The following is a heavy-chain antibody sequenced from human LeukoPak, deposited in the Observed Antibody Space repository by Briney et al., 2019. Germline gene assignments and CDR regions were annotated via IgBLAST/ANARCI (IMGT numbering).Heavy chain of an antibody. CDR2: IYYSGST. V-gene: IGHV4-30-4*01. CDR3: AREESDYDFKPYDYYGMDV. Sequence: PSETLSLTCTVSGGSISSGDYYWSWIRQPPGKGLEWIGYIYYSGSTYYNPSLKSRVTISVDTSKNQFSLKLSSVTAADTVVYYCAREESDYDFKPYDYYGMDVWGQGTTVTVSS. D-gene: IGHD5-12*01. CDR1: GGSISSGDYY. J-gene: IGHJ6*02.